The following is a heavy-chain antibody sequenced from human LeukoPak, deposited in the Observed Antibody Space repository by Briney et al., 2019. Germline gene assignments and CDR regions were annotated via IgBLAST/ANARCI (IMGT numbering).Heavy chain of an antibody. CDR1: GYTFTVYY. CDR2: INPNSGGT. Sequence: ASVRVSFKGSGYTFTVYYMHWVRQAPGQGREWMGWINPNSGGTNYAQKFQGRVTMTRDTSISTAYMELSRLRSDDTAVYYCARILPDYDILTGSKGFDYWGQGTLVTVSS. J-gene: IGHJ4*02. CDR3: ARILPDYDILTGSKGFDY. D-gene: IGHD3-9*01. V-gene: IGHV1-2*02.